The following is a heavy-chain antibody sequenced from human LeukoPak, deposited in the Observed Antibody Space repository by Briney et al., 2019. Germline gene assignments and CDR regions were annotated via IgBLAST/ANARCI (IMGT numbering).Heavy chain of an antibody. Sequence: ASVKVSCKASGYTFTGYYMHWVRQAPGQGLEWMGWISAYNGNTNYAQKLQGRVTMTTDTSTSTAYMELRSLRSDDTAVYYCATLYYYDSSGLYYFDYWGQGTLVTVSS. D-gene: IGHD3-22*01. CDR3: ATLYYYDSSGLYYFDY. J-gene: IGHJ4*02. CDR2: ISAYNGNT. V-gene: IGHV1-18*04. CDR1: GYTFTGYY.